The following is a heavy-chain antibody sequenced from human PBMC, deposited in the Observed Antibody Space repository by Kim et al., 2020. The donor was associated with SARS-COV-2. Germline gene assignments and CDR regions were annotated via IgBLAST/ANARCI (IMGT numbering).Heavy chain of an antibody. V-gene: IGHV3-74*01. CDR3: TRGPSLWKAVGDY. CDR2: INGDGTTT. CDR1: GFTFRNHW. J-gene: IGHJ4*02. Sequence: GGSLRLSCAASGFTFRNHWMHWVRQGPGKGLVWVAHINGDGTTTNFADSVKGRFTISRDNAKNTLYLQLSSLRAEDTAVYYCTRGPSLWKAVGDYWGQGTLVTVSS. D-gene: IGHD1-1*01.